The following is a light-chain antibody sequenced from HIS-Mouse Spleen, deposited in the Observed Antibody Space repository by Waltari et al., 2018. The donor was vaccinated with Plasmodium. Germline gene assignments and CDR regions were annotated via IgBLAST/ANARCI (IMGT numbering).Light chain of an antibody. CDR3: QQRSNWPRVLT. V-gene: IGKV3-11*01. CDR1: QSVSSY. J-gene: IGKJ4*01. Sequence: EIVLTQSPGTLSLSPGERATLSCRPSQSVSSYLAWYQQKPGQAPRLLIYDASNRATGIPARLSGSGSWTDFTLTISSLEPEDFAVYYCQQRSNWPRVLTFGGGTKVEIK. CDR2: DAS.